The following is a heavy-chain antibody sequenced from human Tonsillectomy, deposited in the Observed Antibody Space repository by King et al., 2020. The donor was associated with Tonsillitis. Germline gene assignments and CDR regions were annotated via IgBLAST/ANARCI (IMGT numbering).Heavy chain of an antibody. CDR3: ARRRAVAGNRVYFDY. V-gene: IGHV4-39*01. CDR1: GGSISSSSYY. J-gene: IGHJ4*02. CDR2: IYYSGIT. Sequence: QLQESGPGLVKPSETLSLTCTVSGGSISSSSYYWGWIRQPPGQGLEWIGSIYYSGITYYNPSLKSRATISVDTSKNQFSLKLSSVTAADTAVYYCARRRAVAGNRVYFDYWGQGTLVTVSS. D-gene: IGHD6-19*01.